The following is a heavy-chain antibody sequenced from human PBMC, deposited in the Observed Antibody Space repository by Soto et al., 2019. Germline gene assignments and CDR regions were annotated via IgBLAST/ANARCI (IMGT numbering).Heavy chain of an antibody. V-gene: IGHV1-3*04. J-gene: IGHJ4*02. Sequence: QFQLVQSGAEEKKPGASVKVSCKASGYTFSTYGIHWVRQAPGQRLEWMGWFKTGNGDTKYSQKFQGRVTLTGATSASTASMELSGLRSADTDVYYCARVVPLYDSSSPLDYWGQGTLVTVSS. CDR2: FKTGNGDT. CDR3: ARVVPLYDSSSPLDY. D-gene: IGHD3-22*01. CDR1: GYTFSTYG.